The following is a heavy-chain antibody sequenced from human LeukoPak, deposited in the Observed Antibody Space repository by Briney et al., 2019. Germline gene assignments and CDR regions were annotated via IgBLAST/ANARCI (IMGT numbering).Heavy chain of an antibody. J-gene: IGHJ4*02. CDR3: ARVVGQGTAMPSRYYFDY. CDR1: GYTFTGYC. CDR2: INPNNGDT. V-gene: IGHV1-2*02. Sequence: GASVKVSCKASGYTFTGYCMHWVRQAPGQGLEWMGWINPNNGDTNYAQKFQGRVTMTRDTSITTAYMELSRLTSDDPAVYYCARVVGQGTAMPSRYYFDYWAQGPLVIVPS. D-gene: IGHD5-18*01.